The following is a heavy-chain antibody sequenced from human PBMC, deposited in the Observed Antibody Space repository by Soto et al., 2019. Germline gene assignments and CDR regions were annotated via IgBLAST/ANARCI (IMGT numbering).Heavy chain of an antibody. CDR2: TYYRSKWYN. CDR1: GDSVSSNSAA. V-gene: IGHV6-1*01. Sequence: PSQTLSLTCAISGDSVSSNSAAWNWIRQSPSRGLEWLGRTYYRSKWYNDYAVSVKSRITINPDTSKNQFSLQLNSVTPEDTAVYYCAREKHYGDYHYYYYSGMDVWGQGTTVTVSS. D-gene: IGHD4-17*01. CDR3: AREKHYGDYHYYYYSGMDV. J-gene: IGHJ6*02.